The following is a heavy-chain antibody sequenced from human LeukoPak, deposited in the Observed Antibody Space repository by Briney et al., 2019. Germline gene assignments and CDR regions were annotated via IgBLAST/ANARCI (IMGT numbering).Heavy chain of an antibody. D-gene: IGHD3-16*01. CDR2: INKDGTEK. CDR3: AKVRKGVGAFDI. Sequence: PGGSLRLSCAAYQLTFSSYCMTWVRHGPGKGLEWVATINKDGTEKYYVDSVKGRFTISRDSSKNTLYLQLDSLRTEDTAVYYCAKVRKGVGAFDIWGQGIMVTVSS. V-gene: IGHV3-7*03. J-gene: IGHJ3*02. CDR1: QLTFSSYC.